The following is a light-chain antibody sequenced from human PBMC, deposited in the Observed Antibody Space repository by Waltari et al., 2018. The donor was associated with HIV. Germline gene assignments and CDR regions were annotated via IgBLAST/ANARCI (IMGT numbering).Light chain of an antibody. J-gene: IGLJ3*02. CDR3: QVWDSDRDHWV. Sequence: SYVLTQPPSVSVAPGKPARITCGGNHIGSESVHWYQQKPGLAPVSVIFDDSDRPSGVPARFSGSNSGNTATLSISGVEAGDEADYYCQVWDSDRDHWVFGGGTKLTVL. CDR2: DDS. CDR1: HIGSES. V-gene: IGLV3-21*04.